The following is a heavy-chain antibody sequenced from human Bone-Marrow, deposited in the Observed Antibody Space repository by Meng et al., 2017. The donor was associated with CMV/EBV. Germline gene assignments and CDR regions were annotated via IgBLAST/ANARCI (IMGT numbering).Heavy chain of an antibody. CDR1: GGSFSGYD. CDR3: ARGSTSVTMIVVVITAASLAYDS. J-gene: IGHJ4*02. Sequence: SETLSLTCAVYGGSFSGYDWSWIRQSPGKGLEWIGEINHRGSTNYNPSLKSRLTISVDTSKNQFSLKLNSVTAADTAVYYCARGSTSVTMIVVVITAASLAYDSWGQGTLVTVS. CDR2: INHRGST. D-gene: IGHD3-22*01. V-gene: IGHV4-34*01.